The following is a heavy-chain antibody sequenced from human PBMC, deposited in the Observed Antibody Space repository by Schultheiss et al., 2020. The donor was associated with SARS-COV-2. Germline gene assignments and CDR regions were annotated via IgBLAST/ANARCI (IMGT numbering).Heavy chain of an antibody. CDR1: GFTFSSYV. D-gene: IGHD2-2*01. J-gene: IGHJ4*02. CDR2: ISSSSSYI. Sequence: GGSLRLSCAASGFTFSSYVMYWVRRAPGKGLEWVSSISSSSSYISHADSLKGRFTISRDNAKNSLYLQMNSLRAEDTAMYYCARGEYYCSSTTCSFDYWGQGTLVTVSS. V-gene: IGHV3-21*01. CDR3: ARGEYYCSSTTCSFDY.